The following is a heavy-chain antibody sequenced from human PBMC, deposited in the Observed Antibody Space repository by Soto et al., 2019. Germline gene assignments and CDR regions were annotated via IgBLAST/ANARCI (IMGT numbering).Heavy chain of an antibody. V-gene: IGHV4-59*01. Sequence: SETLSLTCTVSGGSISSYYLSWIRQHPGKGLEWIGYIYYSGSTNYNPSLKSRVTISVDTSKNQFSLKLSSVTAADTAVYYCARDGISSSSIWFDPWGQGTLVTVSS. D-gene: IGHD6-6*01. CDR2: IYYSGST. J-gene: IGHJ5*02. CDR1: GGSISSYY. CDR3: ARDGISSSSIWFDP.